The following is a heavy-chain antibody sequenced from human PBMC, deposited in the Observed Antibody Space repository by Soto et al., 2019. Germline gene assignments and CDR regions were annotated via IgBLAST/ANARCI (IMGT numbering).Heavy chain of an antibody. CDR1: GGSVTGGRFY. CDR2: IFYSGNT. Sequence: QVQLQESGPGPVKPSQTLSLTCTVSGGSVTGGRFYWSWIRQTQGKALEWVGFIFYSGNTFYSPSLKSRLTIPMDACSTQCSLRLTSGTAADTAFYYWARGFNARGLTHDSWGRGTLVTVSS. CDR3: ARGFNARGLTHDS. J-gene: IGHJ4*01. D-gene: IGHD3-10*02. V-gene: IGHV4-30-4*01.